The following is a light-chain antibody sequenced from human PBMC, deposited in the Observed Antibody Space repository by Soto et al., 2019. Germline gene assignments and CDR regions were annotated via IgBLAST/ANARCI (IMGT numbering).Light chain of an antibody. CDR3: QQRSNWPIT. CDR2: GAS. Sequence: EIVITQSPSTLSVSPGERATLSCRASQSVSSNLAWYQQEPGQAPRLLIYGASTRATGIPARFSGSGSGTEFTLTISSLEPEDFAVYYCQQRSNWPITFGQGTRLEIK. CDR1: QSVSSN. V-gene: IGKV3-15*01. J-gene: IGKJ5*01.